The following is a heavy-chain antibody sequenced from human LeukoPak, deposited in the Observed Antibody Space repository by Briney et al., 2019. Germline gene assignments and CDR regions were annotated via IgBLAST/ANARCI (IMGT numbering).Heavy chain of an antibody. CDR3: AREKYAYGSGSYYPLDY. D-gene: IGHD3-10*01. Sequence: GGSLRLSCTASGFTFSSYAMHWVRQAPGKGLEWVTLISHDGSDKYYADSVKGRFTISRDDSKNTLYLQVNSLRAEDTAVYYCAREKYAYGSGSYYPLDYWGQGTLVTVSS. CDR2: ISHDGSDK. J-gene: IGHJ4*02. V-gene: IGHV3-30-3*01. CDR1: GFTFSSYA.